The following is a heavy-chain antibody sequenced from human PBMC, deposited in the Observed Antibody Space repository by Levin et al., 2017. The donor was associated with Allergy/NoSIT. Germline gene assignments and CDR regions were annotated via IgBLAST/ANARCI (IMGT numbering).Heavy chain of an antibody. J-gene: IGHJ6*03. CDR1: GGSFSGYY. D-gene: IGHD3-10*01. Sequence: SETLSLTCAVYGGSFSGYYWSWIRQPPGKGLEWIGEINHSGSTNYNPSLKSRVTISVDTSKNQFSLKLSSVTAADTAVYYCASRGVRSYYYGSGSPYYMDVWGKGTTVTVSS. CDR2: INHSGST. CDR3: ASRGVRSYYYGSGSPYYMDV. V-gene: IGHV4-34*01.